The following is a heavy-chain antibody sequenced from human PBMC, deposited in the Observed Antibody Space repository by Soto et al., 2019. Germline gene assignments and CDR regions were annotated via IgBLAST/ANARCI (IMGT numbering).Heavy chain of an antibody. J-gene: IGHJ1*01. CDR1: GFTFRSYV. V-gene: IGHV3-33*05. D-gene: IGHD3-16*01. CDR3: ARWGTTGGLDV. CDR2: TSYDGSNK. Sequence: QVQLVESGGGVVQPGTSLRLSCVGSGFTFRSYVIHWVRQAPGKGLEWVALTSYDGSNKDYGDSVKGRFTISRDNSRNTVDLQIDSLRREATALYYCARWGTTGGLDVWGQGTLVSVSS.